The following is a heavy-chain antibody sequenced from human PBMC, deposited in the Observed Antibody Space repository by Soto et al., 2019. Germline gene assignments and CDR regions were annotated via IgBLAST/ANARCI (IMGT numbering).Heavy chain of an antibody. CDR1: GFSLSTSGVG. J-gene: IGHJ4*02. CDR2: IYWDDDK. D-gene: IGHD4-17*01. V-gene: IGHV2-5*02. Sequence: QITLEESGPPLVKPTQTLTLTCSFSGFSLSTSGVGLGWIRQPPGQALEWLGLIYWDDDKRYNPSLKSRLTFTRDTSKNQVVLTLTNVDPVDTATYYCAHLLTTVTTGYFDFWGQGALVTVSS. CDR3: AHLLTTVTTGYFDF.